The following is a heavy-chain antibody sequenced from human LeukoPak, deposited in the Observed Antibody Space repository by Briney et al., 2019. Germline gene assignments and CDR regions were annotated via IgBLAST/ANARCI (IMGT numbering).Heavy chain of an antibody. D-gene: IGHD5-12*01. CDR1: GGSTSSSSYY. Sequence: SETLSLTCTVSGGSTSSSSYYWGWIRQPPGKGLEWIGSIYYSGSTYYNPSLKSRVTISVDTSKNQFSLKLSSVTAADTAVYYCARHNVATVVFDYWGQGTLVTVSS. CDR3: ARHNVATVVFDY. V-gene: IGHV4-39*01. J-gene: IGHJ4*02. CDR2: IYYSGST.